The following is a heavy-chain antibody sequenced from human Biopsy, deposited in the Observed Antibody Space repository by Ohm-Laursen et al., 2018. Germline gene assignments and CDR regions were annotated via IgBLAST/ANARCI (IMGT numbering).Heavy chain of an antibody. J-gene: IGHJ6*03. Sequence: SLRLSCSASGFTFSYHGMHWVRQAPGKGLEWVAVISYDGRNQFYADSVKGRFTISRDNSKNTLYLHMNSLRAADTAVYYCARDRYYGSENYFSHYNMDVWGQGTTVTVSS. CDR1: GFTFSYHG. CDR3: ARDRYYGSENYFSHYNMDV. D-gene: IGHD3-10*01. V-gene: IGHV3-30*03. CDR2: ISYDGRNQ.